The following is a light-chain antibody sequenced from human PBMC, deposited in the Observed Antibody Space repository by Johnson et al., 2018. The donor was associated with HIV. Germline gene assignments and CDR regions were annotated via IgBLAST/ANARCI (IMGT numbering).Light chain of an antibody. J-gene: IGLJ1*01. CDR1: SYNIGNSY. CDR3: GTWDTSLSAPYV. CDR2: ENN. Sequence: QSVLSQPPSVSAAPGQKVTISCSGSSYNIGNSYVSWYQQLPGTAPKLLIYENNKRPSGIPDRFSGSKSGTSATLGITGLQTGDEADYYCGTWDTSLSAPYVFGTVTKVTVL. V-gene: IGLV1-51*02.